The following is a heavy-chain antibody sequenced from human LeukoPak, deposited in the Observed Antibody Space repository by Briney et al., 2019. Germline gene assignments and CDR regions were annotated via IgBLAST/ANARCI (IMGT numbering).Heavy chain of an antibody. V-gene: IGHV4-34*01. CDR3: ARGQGPTRGQT. CDR1: GGSFSGYY. J-gene: IGHJ3*01. CDR2: INHVGNT. Sequence: ASETLSLTCAVYGGSFSGYYCNWIRQPPGKGLEWIGEINHVGNTNYNPSLKSRAAISLDTSKNQCSLKLTSVTAADTAVYYCARGQGPTRGQTWGQGTMVTVSS. D-gene: IGHD3-10*01.